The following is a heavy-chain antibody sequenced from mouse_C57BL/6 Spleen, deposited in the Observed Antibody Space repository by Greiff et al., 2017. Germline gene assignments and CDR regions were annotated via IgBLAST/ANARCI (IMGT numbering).Heavy chain of an antibody. CDR3: ARGGRVWYYCDY. CDR1: GYTFTDYN. D-gene: IGHD2-10*02. V-gene: IGHV1-18*01. CDR2: INPNNGGT. Sequence: EVQLQQSGPELVKPGASVKIPCKASGYTFTDYNMDWVKQSHGKSLEWIGDINPNNGGTIYNQKFKGKATLTVDKSSSTAYMELRSLTSEDTAVYYCARGGRVWYYCDYWGQGTTLTVSS. J-gene: IGHJ2*01.